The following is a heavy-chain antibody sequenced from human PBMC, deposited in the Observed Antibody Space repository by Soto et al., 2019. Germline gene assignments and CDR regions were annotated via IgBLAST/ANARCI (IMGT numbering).Heavy chain of an antibody. V-gene: IGHV1-18*01. Sequence: GARVTVSCKASGYTFTRYGISWVRQAPGQGLEWMGWISAYNGNTNYAQKLQGRATMTTDTSTSTAYMELRSLRSDDTAVYYCARDLYSSGFDAFDIWGQGTMVTVSS. J-gene: IGHJ3*02. CDR2: ISAYNGNT. D-gene: IGHD6-19*01. CDR1: GYTFTRYG. CDR3: ARDLYSSGFDAFDI.